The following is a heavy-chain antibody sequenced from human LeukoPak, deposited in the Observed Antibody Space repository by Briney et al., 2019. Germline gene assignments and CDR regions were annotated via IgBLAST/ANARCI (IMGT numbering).Heavy chain of an antibody. J-gene: IGHJ4*02. Sequence: PGGSLRLSCAASGFTFSNSGMNWVRQAPGKGLEWVSTISGSGGSTYYADSVKGRFTISRDNSKNTLYLQMNSLRAEDTAVYYCAKGGAQVGGQGTLVTVSS. CDR1: GFTFSNSG. CDR2: ISGSGGST. CDR3: AKGGAQV. V-gene: IGHV3-23*01. D-gene: IGHD1-26*01.